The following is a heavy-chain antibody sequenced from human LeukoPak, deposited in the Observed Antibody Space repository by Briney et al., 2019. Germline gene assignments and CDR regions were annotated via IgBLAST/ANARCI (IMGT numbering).Heavy chain of an antibody. D-gene: IGHD2-15*01. CDR3: ARRLAGGRYWPRFDY. Sequence: SETLSLTCTVSGGSISSHYWSWIRRPPGKGLEWIGYIYYSGSTNYSPSLKSRVTISVDTSKNQFSLKLSSVTAADTAVYYCARRLAGGRYWPRFDYWGQGTLVTVSS. V-gene: IGHV4-59*11. CDR2: IYYSGST. CDR1: GGSISSHY. J-gene: IGHJ4*02.